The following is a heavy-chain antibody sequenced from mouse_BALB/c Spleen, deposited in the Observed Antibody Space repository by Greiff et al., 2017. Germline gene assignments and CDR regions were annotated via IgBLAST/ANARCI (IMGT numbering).Heavy chain of an antibody. Sequence: EVKVEESGGGLVKPGGSLKLSCAASGFTFSDYYMYWVRQTPEKRLEWVATISDGGSYTYYPDSVKGRFTISRDNAKNNLYLQMSSLKSEDTAMYYCARGGSSVYYAMDYWGQGTSVTVSS. J-gene: IGHJ4*01. CDR3: ARGGSSVYYAMDY. CDR1: GFTFSDYY. V-gene: IGHV5-4*02. CDR2: ISDGGSYT. D-gene: IGHD1-1*01.